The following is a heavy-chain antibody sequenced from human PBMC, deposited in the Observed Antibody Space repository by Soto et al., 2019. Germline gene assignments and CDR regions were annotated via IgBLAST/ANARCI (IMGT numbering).Heavy chain of an antibody. CDR3: ARGGSCYGGYCYYGMDV. J-gene: IGHJ6*02. V-gene: IGHV1-3*01. CDR2: INAGNGNT. Sequence: QVQLVQSGAEVKKPGASVKVSCKASGYTFTSYAMHWVRQAPGQRLEWMGWINAGNGNTKYSQKFQGRVTITRDTSASTAYMELSSLRSEGTAVYYCARGGSCYGGYCYYGMDVWGQGTTVTVSS. D-gene: IGHD2-15*01. CDR1: GYTFTSYA.